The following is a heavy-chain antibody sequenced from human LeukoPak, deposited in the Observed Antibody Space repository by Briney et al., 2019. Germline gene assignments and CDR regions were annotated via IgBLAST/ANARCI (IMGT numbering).Heavy chain of an antibody. J-gene: IGHJ4*02. D-gene: IGHD3-16*01. CDR1: GGSISSYY. CDR2: IYTSGST. CDR3: ARDRSGYDYVWVSYTSDLDY. Sequence: SETLSLTCTVSGGSISSYYWSWIRQPAGKGLEWIGRIYTSGSTNYNPPLKCQVTMSVDTSKNQFSLKLSSLTAADTAVYYCARDRSGYDYVWVSYTSDLDYWGQGTLVTVSS. V-gene: IGHV4-4*07.